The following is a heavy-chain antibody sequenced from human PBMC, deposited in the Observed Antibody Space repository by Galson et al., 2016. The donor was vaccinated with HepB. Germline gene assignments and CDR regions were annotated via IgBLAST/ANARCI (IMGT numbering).Heavy chain of an antibody. Sequence: SETLSLTCSVSGDSTNKYYWSWIRQPAGKGLEWIGRVHANGRTNYNFSLRSRFTVSRDTSTDPISPKLTSGTAADTAVYYCAREGNYGSGSFYNRIGSDFDFWGQGTRVTVSS. J-gene: IGHJ4*02. CDR3: AREGNYGSGSFYNRIGSDFDF. CDR2: VHANGRT. CDR1: GDSTNKYY. D-gene: IGHD3-10*01. V-gene: IGHV4-4*07.